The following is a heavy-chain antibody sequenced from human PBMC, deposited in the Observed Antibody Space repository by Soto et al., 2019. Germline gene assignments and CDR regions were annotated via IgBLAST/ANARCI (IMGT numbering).Heavy chain of an antibody. Sequence: QVQLVRSGAEVKKPGASVKVSCKASGDTFTSYDINWVRQATGQGLEWMGWMNPNSGNTGYAQKFQGRVTKTSTNSTSTAYREQRSLRSEDTAVYYCARGRRIAAAGTYWFDPWGQGTLVTVSS. V-gene: IGHV1-8*01. CDR2: MNPNSGNT. CDR3: ARGRRIAAAGTYWFDP. D-gene: IGHD6-13*01. CDR1: GDTFTSYD. J-gene: IGHJ5*02.